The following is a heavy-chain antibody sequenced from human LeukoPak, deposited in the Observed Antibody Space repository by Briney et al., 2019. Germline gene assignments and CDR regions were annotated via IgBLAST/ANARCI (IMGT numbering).Heavy chain of an antibody. D-gene: IGHD3-16*01. CDR1: GFPFTTYG. CDR2: ISGSGSHT. J-gene: IGHJ4*02. CDR3: ARVLGPDS. Sequence: GSLRLSCAASGFPFTTYGMNWVRQAPGKGLEWVSSISGSGSHTYYADSVKGRLTTSRDNSKNTLYLQMNSLRAEDTAVYYCARVLGPDSWGQGTLVTVSS. V-gene: IGHV3-23*01.